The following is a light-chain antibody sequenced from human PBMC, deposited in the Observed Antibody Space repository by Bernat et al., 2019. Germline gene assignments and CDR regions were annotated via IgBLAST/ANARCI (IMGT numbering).Light chain of an antibody. CDR1: QSISSW. V-gene: IGKV1-5*03. CDR2: KAS. J-gene: IGKJ2*02. CDR3: QQYKNYPWT. Sequence: DIQMTQSPSTLSASVGDRVTITCRASQSISSWLAWYQQKPGKAPKLLIYKASSLESGVPSRFSGSGSGTEFTLTISSLQPDDFATYYCQQYKNYPWTFGQGTKLGIK.